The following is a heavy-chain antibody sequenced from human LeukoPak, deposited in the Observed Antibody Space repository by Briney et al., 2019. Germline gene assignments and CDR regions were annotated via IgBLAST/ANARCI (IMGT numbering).Heavy chain of an antibody. D-gene: IGHD3-10*01. V-gene: IGHV4-34*01. J-gene: IGHJ4*02. Sequence: SETLSLTCAVYRTSFSAYYWTWIRQPPGKGLEWIGEIHHSGITNYNPSLKSRVTISIDTSKNQFSLNLSSVTAADTAVYYCASLWFGDLTIDSWGQGTLVTVSS. CDR2: IHHSGIT. CDR3: ASLWFGDLTIDS. CDR1: RTSFSAYY.